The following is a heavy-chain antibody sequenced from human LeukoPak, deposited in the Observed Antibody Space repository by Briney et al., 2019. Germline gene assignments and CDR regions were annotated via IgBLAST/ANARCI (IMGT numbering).Heavy chain of an antibody. CDR3: ARDLSGNDAFDI. J-gene: IGHJ3*02. CDR1: GFTFSSNG. V-gene: IGHV3-33*01. Sequence: GRSLRLSCAASGFTFSSNGMHWVRQAPGKGLEWVAVIWYDGSNKYYADSVKGRFTISRDNSKNTLYLQMNSLRAEDTAVYYCARDLSGNDAFDIWGQGTMVTVSS. D-gene: IGHD6-25*01. CDR2: IWYDGSNK.